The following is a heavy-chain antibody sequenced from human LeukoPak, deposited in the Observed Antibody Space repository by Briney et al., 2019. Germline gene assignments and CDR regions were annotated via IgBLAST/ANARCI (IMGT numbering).Heavy chain of an antibody. CDR1: GYTFTGYY. V-gene: IGHV1-2*02. D-gene: IGHD3-22*01. J-gene: IGHJ3*02. Sequence: ASVKVSCKASGYTFTGYYMHWVRQAPGQGLEWMGWINPNSGGTNYAQKFQGRVTMTRDTSISTAYMELSRLRSDDTAVYYCAREIHDSSGYYYPADAFDIWGQGTVVTVSS. CDR3: AREIHDSSGYYYPADAFDI. CDR2: INPNSGGT.